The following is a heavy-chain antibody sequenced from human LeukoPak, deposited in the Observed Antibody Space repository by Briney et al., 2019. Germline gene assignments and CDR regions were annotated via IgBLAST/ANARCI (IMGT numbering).Heavy chain of an antibody. V-gene: IGHV3-7*01. CDR3: ARRASRAFDY. CDR2: IKRDGSEK. CDR1: GFTFSTYW. Sequence: GGSLRLSCAASGFTFSTYWMSWVRQAPGKGLEWVASIKRDGSEKSYVDSLKGRFTISRDNAKNSLYLEMNSLRAEDTAVYYCARRASRAFDYWGQGTLVTVSS. D-gene: IGHD5-12*01. J-gene: IGHJ4*02.